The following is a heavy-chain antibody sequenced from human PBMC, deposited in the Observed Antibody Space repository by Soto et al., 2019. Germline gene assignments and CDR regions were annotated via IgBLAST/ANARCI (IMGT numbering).Heavy chain of an antibody. Sequence: GGSLRLSCAASEFTFSSYAMSWVRQAPGKGLEWVSAISGSGDRTYYADSVKGRFTISRDNSKNTLYLQMNSLRAEDTAVYYCAKAQAVYYYDSSGYPDWGQGTLVTVSS. J-gene: IGHJ4*02. D-gene: IGHD3-22*01. CDR1: EFTFSSYA. CDR2: ISGSGDRT. CDR3: AKAQAVYYYDSSGYPD. V-gene: IGHV3-23*01.